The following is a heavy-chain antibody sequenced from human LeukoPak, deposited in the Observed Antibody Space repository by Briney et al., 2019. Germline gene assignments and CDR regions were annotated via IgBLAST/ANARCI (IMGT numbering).Heavy chain of an antibody. V-gene: IGHV4-59*01. CDR2: IYYSGST. D-gene: IGHD3-9*01. CDR1: GGSISSYY. J-gene: IGHJ4*02. CDR3: ARGLRYFDWSQ. Sequence: SETLSLTCTVSGGSISSYYWSWIRQPPGKGLEWIGYIYYSGSTNYNPSLKSRVTISVDTSKNQFSLKLSSVTAADTAVYYCARGLRYFDWSQRGQGTLVTVSS.